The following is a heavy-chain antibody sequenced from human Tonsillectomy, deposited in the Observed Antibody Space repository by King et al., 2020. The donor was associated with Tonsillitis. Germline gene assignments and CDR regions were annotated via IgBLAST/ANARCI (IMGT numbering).Heavy chain of an antibody. CDR2: IWYDGSNK. CDR3: ARVKWEQPAYYYYGMDV. D-gene: IGHD1-26*01. J-gene: IGHJ6*02. CDR1: GFTFSSYG. V-gene: IGHV3-33*01. Sequence: QLVQSGGGVVQPGRSLRLSCAASGFTFSSYGMHWVRQAPGKGLAWVAVIWYDGSNKYYADSVKGRFTISRDNSKNTLYLYMNSLRAEDTAVYYCARVKWEQPAYYYYGMDVWGQGTTVTVSS.